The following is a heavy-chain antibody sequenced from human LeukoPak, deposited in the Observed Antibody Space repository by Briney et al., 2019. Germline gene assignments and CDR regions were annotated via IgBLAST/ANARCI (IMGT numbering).Heavy chain of an antibody. J-gene: IGHJ6*03. Sequence: ASVKVSCKASGYTFTSYDINWVRQATGQGLEWMGWINPNSGGTNYAQKFQGRVTMTRDTSISTAYMELSRLRSDDTAVYYCARDMDCSSTSCLEYYYYYYMDVWGKGTTVTVSS. V-gene: IGHV1-2*02. D-gene: IGHD2-2*01. CDR3: ARDMDCSSTSCLEYYYYYYMDV. CDR2: INPNSGGT. CDR1: GYTFTSYD.